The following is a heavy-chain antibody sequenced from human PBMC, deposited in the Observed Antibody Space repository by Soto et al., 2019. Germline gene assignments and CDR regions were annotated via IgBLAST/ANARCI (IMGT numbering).Heavy chain of an antibody. CDR2: INHSGST. Sequence: QVQLQQWGAGLLKPSETLSLTCAVYGGSFSGYYWSWIRQPPGKGLEWIGEINHSGSTNYNPSLKSRVTISVDTSKNQFSLKLSSVTAADTAVYYCARGGDGYCSSTSCIPYDYWGQGTLVTVSS. D-gene: IGHD2-2*01. J-gene: IGHJ4*02. V-gene: IGHV4-34*01. CDR1: GGSFSGYY. CDR3: ARGGDGYCSSTSCIPYDY.